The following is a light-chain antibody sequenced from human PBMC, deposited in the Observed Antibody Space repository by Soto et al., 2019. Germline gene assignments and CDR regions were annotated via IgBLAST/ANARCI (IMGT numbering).Light chain of an antibody. Sequence: QSVLTQPASVSGSPGQSITISCTGTSSDVGGYDYVSWYQQHPGKAPKLMIYEVTNRPSGVSNRFSASKSGDTASLTISGLQAEDEADYYCSSYTGSNTLYVFGTGTKVNVL. J-gene: IGLJ1*01. CDR2: EVT. V-gene: IGLV2-14*01. CDR1: SSDVGGYDY. CDR3: SSYTGSNTLYV.